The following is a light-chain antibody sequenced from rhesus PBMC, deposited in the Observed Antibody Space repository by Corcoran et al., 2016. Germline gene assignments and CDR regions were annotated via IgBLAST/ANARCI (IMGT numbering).Light chain of an antibody. J-gene: IGKJ1*01. CDR2: KAS. V-gene: IGKV1-21*01. Sequence: DIQMTQSPSSLSASVGERVTITCRASQGISNWLAWYQQKPGKAPKLQIYKASTLQSGVPSRFSGSESGTEFPLTISSLQPEYFATYYCQQHNSTPRTFGQGTKVEIK. CDR1: QGISNW. CDR3: QQHNSTPRT.